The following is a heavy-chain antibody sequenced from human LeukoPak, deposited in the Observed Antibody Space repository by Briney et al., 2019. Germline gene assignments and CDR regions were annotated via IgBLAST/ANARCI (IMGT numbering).Heavy chain of an antibody. CDR3: ARGGYSGYDLGRHYFDY. CDR2: ISSSSSYI. V-gene: IGHV3-21*01. CDR1: GFTFSSYS. J-gene: IGHJ4*02. D-gene: IGHD5-12*01. Sequence: GGSLRLSCAASGFTFSSYSMNWVRQAPGKGLEWVSSISSSSSYIYYADSVKGRFTISRDNAKNSLYLQMNSLRAEDTAVYYCARGGYSGYDLGRHYFDYWGQGTLVTVSS.